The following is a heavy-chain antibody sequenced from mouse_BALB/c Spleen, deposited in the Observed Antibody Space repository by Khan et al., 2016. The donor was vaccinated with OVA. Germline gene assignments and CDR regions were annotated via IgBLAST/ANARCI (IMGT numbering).Heavy chain of an antibody. J-gene: IGHJ2*01. D-gene: IGHD1-1*01. CDR1: GYSITSGYA. Sequence: EVQLQESGPGLVKPSQPLSLTCTVTGYSITSGYAWNWIRQFPGNKLEWMGYISYSGVTSYTPSLKSRISITRDTSKNQFFLQLNSVTTEDTATYYCARENYYGYYFDYGGQGTTLTVAS. V-gene: IGHV3-2*02. CDR2: ISYSGVT. CDR3: ARENYYGYYFDY.